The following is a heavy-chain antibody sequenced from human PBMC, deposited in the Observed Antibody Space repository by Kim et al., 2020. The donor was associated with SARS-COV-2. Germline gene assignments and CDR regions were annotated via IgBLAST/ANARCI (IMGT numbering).Heavy chain of an antibody. D-gene: IGHD3-16*01. V-gene: IGHV4-59*01. CDR1: GGSISSFA. CDR2: VGSGGAT. CDR3: AKWGGGGLDAFDC. Sequence: SETLSLTCTVSGGSISSFASNWIRLPPGKGLEWIGYVGSGGATNYNPSLRSRVTISRDTSKNQSSLKLTSVTAADTAVYFCAKWGGGGLDAFDCLGPGA. J-gene: IGHJ3*01.